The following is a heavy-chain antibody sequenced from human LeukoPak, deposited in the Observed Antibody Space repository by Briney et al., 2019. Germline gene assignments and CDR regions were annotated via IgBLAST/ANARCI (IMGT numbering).Heavy chain of an antibody. J-gene: IGHJ3*02. V-gene: IGHV1-2*02. Sequence: PMASVKVSCKASGYTFTGYYMHWVRQAPGQGLEWMGWINPNSGGTNYAQKFQGRVTMTRDTSTSTVYMELSSLRSEDTAVYYCARERVLGLTGPLDAFDIWGQGTKVTVSS. CDR1: GYTFTGYY. D-gene: IGHD1-20*01. CDR2: INPNSGGT. CDR3: ARERVLGLTGPLDAFDI.